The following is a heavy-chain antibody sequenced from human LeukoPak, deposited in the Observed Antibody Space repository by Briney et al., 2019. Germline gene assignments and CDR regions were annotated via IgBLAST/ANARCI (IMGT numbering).Heavy chain of an antibody. CDR3: ATDMVGYCGGVTCYSEAY. V-gene: IGHV1-24*01. D-gene: IGHD2-15*01. CDR2: FDPEAGKT. J-gene: IGHJ4*02. CDR1: GYSLTELS. Sequence: ASVKVSCKVSGYSLTELSMHWVRQAPGKGLEWMGGFDPEAGKTIYAQNLHGRLTVTDDTSTDTAYMQLSSLRSEDTAVYYCATDMVGYCGGVTCYSEAYWGQGTLVTVSS.